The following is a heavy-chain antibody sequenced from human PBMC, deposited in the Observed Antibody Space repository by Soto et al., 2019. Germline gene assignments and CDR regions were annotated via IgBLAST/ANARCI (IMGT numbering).Heavy chain of an antibody. Sequence: EVQLVESGGGLVQPGGSLRLSCAASGFTFSSYSMNWVRQAPGKGLEWVSYISSSSSTIYYADSVKGRFTISRDNAKNSLYLQMNSRRAEDTAVYYCARGEDSSSWRSLFDYWGQGTLVTVSS. CDR2: ISSSSSTI. CDR3: ARGEDSSSWRSLFDY. CDR1: GFTFSSYS. J-gene: IGHJ4*02. V-gene: IGHV3-48*01. D-gene: IGHD6-13*01.